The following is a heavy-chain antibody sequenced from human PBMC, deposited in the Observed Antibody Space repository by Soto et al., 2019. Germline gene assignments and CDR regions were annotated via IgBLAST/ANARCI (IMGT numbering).Heavy chain of an antibody. V-gene: IGHV3-23*01. CDR1: GFTFSTYA. CDR3: AKDSGSLDAFDI. J-gene: IGHJ3*02. Sequence: PGGSLRLSCAASGFTFSTYAMNWVRQTPGKGLEWVSSISGTGGSTYYADSVKGRFTISRDNSKNTLYPQMNSLRAEDTAVYYCAKDSGSLDAFDIWGQGTMVTVSS. CDR2: ISGTGGST. D-gene: IGHD1-1*01.